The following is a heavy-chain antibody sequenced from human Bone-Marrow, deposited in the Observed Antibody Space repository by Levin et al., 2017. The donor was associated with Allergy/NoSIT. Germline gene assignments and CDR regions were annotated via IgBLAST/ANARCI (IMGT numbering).Heavy chain of an antibody. J-gene: IGHJ4*02. V-gene: IGHV4-59*08. CDR1: GGSISSYY. Sequence: GSLRLSCTVSGGSISSYYWSWIRQPPGKGLEWIGYIYYSGSTNYNPSLKSRVTISVDTSKNQFSLKLSSVTAADTAVYYCARHWSGIAAAGLPFDYWGQGTLVTVSS. CDR2: IYYSGST. D-gene: IGHD6-13*01. CDR3: ARHWSGIAAAGLPFDY.